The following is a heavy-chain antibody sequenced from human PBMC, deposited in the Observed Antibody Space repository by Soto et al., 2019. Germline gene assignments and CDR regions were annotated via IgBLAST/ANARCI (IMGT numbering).Heavy chain of an antibody. Sequence: QVQLVQSGAEVKKPGASERVSCQASGYSFNTYAIHWVRQAPGQGLEWMGWINTANGNTEYSQKFQGRVTFTRDTSATTAYMDLSSLRSEDTATYDCARRYKSAGWFAPWRQGTLVTVSS. D-gene: IGHD1-1*01. J-gene: IGHJ5*02. CDR1: GYSFNTYA. CDR2: INTANGNT. V-gene: IGHV1-3*04. CDR3: ARRYKSAGWFAP.